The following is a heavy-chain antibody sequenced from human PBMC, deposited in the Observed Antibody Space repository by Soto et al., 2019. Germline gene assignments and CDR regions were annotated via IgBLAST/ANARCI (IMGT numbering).Heavy chain of an antibody. J-gene: IGHJ4*02. Sequence: GASVKVSCKASGYTFTGYYMHWVRQAPGQGLEWMGWINPNSGGTNYAQKFQGRVTMTRDTSISTAYMELSRLRSDDTAVYYCARAFFHYDFWSGYSYYFDYWGQGTLVTVSS. CDR3: ARAFFHYDFWSGYSYYFDY. D-gene: IGHD3-3*01. CDR1: GYTFTGYY. V-gene: IGHV1-2*02. CDR2: INPNSGGT.